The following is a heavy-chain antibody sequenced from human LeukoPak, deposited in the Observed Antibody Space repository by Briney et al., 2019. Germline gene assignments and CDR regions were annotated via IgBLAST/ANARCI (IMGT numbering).Heavy chain of an antibody. Sequence: GGSLRLSCAASGFTFSSYGMHWVRQAPGKGLEWVAVISYDGSNKYYADSVKGRFTISRDNSKNTLYLQMNSLRAEDTAVYYCAKDRGIAVAGGYYGMDVWGQGTTVTVSS. CDR2: ISYDGSNK. CDR3: AKDRGIAVAGGYYGMDV. D-gene: IGHD6-19*01. J-gene: IGHJ6*02. CDR1: GFTFSSYG. V-gene: IGHV3-30*18.